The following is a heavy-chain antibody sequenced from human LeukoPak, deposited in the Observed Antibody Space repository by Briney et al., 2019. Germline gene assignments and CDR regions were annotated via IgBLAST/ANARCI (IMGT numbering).Heavy chain of an antibody. D-gene: IGHD1-14*01. CDR3: VSQKDHTHLDAFDV. V-gene: IGHV3-30*04. J-gene: IGHJ3*01. Sequence: GGSLKLSCTPSIHMQLPYRALGLRQAPGKGLEWLSMISADESDITYTDSVKGRFPTSRDNSKNTLYLQMTTLRPEVSVLYYCVSQKDHTHLDAFDVWGQGTMLIVSS. CDR1: IHMQLPY. CDR2: ISADESDI.